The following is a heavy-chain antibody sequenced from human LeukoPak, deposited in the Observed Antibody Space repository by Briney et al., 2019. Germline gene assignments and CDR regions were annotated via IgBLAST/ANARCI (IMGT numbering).Heavy chain of an antibody. J-gene: IGHJ6*02. CDR2: INHSGST. V-gene: IGHV4-34*01. D-gene: IGHD4-11*01. CDR3: ARSSPTARRGSHYYYYGMDV. CDR1: GGSFSGYY. Sequence: SETLSLTCAVYGGSFSGYYWSWIRQPPGKGPEWIGEINHSGSTNYNPSLKSRVTISVDTSKNQFSLKLSSVTAADTAVYYCARSSPTARRGSHYYYYGMDVWGQGTTVTVSS.